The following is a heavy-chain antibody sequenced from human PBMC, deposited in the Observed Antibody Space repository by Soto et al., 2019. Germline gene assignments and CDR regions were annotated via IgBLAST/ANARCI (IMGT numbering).Heavy chain of an antibody. J-gene: IGHJ4*02. CDR2: IFHSGST. D-gene: IGHD1-26*01. CDR1: GGSISNSNW. V-gene: IGHV4-4*02. Sequence: QVQLQESGPGLVKPSGTLSLTSAVFGGSISNSNWWTWVRQPPGKGLDWIGEIFHSGSTNYNSSLMGRVTISVDKANNQFPLKLSSVTAADTAVYYCAHRPIVGAAIWGQGTLVTVSS. CDR3: AHRPIVGAAI.